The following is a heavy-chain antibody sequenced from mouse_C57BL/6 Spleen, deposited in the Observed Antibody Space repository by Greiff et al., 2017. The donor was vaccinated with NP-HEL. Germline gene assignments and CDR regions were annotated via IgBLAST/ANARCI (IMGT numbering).Heavy chain of an antibody. CDR2: IRNKANGYTT. Sequence: EVMLVESGGGLVQPGGSLSLSCAASGFTFTDYYMSWVRQPPGKALEWLGFIRNKANGYTTEYSASVKGRFTISRDNSQSILYLQMNALSAKDSATYYCARAPHWDGDYAMDYWGQGTSVTVSS. CDR3: ARAPHWDGDYAMDY. V-gene: IGHV7-3*01. J-gene: IGHJ4*01. D-gene: IGHD4-1*01. CDR1: GFTFTDYY.